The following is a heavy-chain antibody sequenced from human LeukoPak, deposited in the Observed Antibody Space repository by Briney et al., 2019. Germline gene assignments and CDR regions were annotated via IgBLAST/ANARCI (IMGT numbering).Heavy chain of an antibody. CDR1: GGSISSYY. V-gene: IGHV4-59*01. CDR2: IYYSGST. D-gene: IGHD5-12*01. Sequence: PSETLSLTCTVSGGSISSYYWSWIRQPPGKGLEWIGYIYYSGSTNYNPSLKSRVTISVDTSKNQFSLKLSSVTAADTAVYYCARMDIVTELYFQHWGQGTLVAVSS. CDR3: ARMDIVTELYFQH. J-gene: IGHJ1*01.